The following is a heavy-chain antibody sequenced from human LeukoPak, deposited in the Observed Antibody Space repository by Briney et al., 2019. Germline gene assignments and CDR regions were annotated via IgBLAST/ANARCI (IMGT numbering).Heavy chain of an antibody. CDR3: VKGGFTYYDD. CDR2: INTGDIT. D-gene: IGHD3-22*01. V-gene: IGHV3-23*01. CDR1: GLTFDYSA. Sequence: GGSLRLSCAASGLTFDYSAMTWVRKAPGKGLEWVSTINTGDITFYANSVKGRFTISRDNSKNALFLQMNSLRAEDTAIYYCVKGGFTYYDDWGQGTLVTVSS. J-gene: IGHJ4*02.